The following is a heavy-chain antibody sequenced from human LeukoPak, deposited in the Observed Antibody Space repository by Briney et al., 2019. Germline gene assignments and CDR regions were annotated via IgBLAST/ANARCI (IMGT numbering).Heavy chain of an antibody. CDR3: ARDGTDYFYYMDV. J-gene: IGHJ6*03. Sequence: SGTLSLTCAVSGGSISSTNWWSWVRQPPGKGLEWIGEIYHSGSTNYNPSLKSRVTISVDKSKNQFSLKLSSVTAADTAVYYCARDGTDYFYYMDVWGKGTTVTVSS. CDR2: IYHSGST. CDR1: GGSISSTNW. D-gene: IGHD6-13*01. V-gene: IGHV4-4*02.